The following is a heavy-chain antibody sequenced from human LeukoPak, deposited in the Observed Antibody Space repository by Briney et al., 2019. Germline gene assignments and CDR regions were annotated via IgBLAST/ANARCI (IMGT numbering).Heavy chain of an antibody. J-gene: IGHJ4*02. V-gene: IGHV1-69*06. CDR1: GGTFSSYA. CDR3: ARDRSDLVATFFDY. CDR2: IIPIFGTA. Sequence: SVKVSCKASGGTFSSYAISWARQAPGQGLGWMGGIIPIFGTANYAQKSQGRVTITADKSTSTAYMELSSLRSEDTAVYYCARDRSDLVATFFDYWGQGTLVTVSS. D-gene: IGHD5-12*01.